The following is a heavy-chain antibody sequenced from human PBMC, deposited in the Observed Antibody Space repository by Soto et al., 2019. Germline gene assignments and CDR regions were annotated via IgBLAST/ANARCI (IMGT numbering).Heavy chain of an antibody. V-gene: IGHV3-48*01. CDR2: INSGSSTI. Sequence: EVQLVESGGGLVQPGGSLRLSCTASGFTFSSYSMNWVRQAPGKGLEWVSYINSGSSTIYYADSVKGRFTISRDNAKNSLYVQRSSLRAEDTAVYYCARDKPRSGYEKFDYWGQETLVTVSS. CDR1: GFTFSSYS. CDR3: ARDKPRSGYEKFDY. D-gene: IGHD3-3*01. J-gene: IGHJ4*02.